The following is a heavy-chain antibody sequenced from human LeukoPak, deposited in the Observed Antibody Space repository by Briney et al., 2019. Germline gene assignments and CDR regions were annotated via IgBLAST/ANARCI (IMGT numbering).Heavy chain of an antibody. CDR3: GLLGCYYGSGSHDFDY. V-gene: IGHV1-69*13. J-gene: IGHJ4*02. CDR1: GGTFSSYA. Sequence: SVKVSCKASGGTFSSYAISWVRQAPGQGLEWMGGIIPIFGTANYAQKFQGRVTITADESTSTAYMELSSLRSEDTAVYYCGLLGCYYGSGSHDFDYWGQGTLVTVSS. CDR2: IIPIFGTA. D-gene: IGHD3-10*01.